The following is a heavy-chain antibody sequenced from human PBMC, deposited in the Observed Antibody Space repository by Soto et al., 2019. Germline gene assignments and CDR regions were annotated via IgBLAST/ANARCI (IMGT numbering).Heavy chain of an antibody. V-gene: IGHV4-39*01. Sequence: SETLSLTCTVSGGSINSNNYYWSWIRQPPGKGLEWIGSIYYSGSTYYNPSLKSRVTISVDTSKNLFSLKLSSVTASDTAVFYCASPRVVVTGITDYWGQGTLVTVSS. CDR1: GGSINSNNYY. D-gene: IGHD2-21*02. J-gene: IGHJ4*02. CDR3: ASPRVVVTGITDY. CDR2: IYYSGST.